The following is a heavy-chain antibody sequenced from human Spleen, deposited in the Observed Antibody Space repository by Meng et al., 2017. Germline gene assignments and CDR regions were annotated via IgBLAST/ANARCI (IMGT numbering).Heavy chain of an antibody. V-gene: IGHV3-30*04. CDR1: GFTFSSYA. CDR2: ISYDGSNK. Sequence: GESLKISCAASGFTFSSYAMHWVRQAPGKGLEWVAVISYDGSNKNYADSVKGRFTISRDNSKNTLDLQMNSLRAEDTAVYYCARGRGIQLWLSYYYYGMDVWGQGTTVTVSS. D-gene: IGHD5-18*01. J-gene: IGHJ6*02. CDR3: ARGRGIQLWLSYYYYGMDV.